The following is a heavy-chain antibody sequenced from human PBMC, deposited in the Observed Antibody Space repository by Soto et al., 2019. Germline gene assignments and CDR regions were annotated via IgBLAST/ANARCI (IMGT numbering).Heavy chain of an antibody. J-gene: IGHJ4*02. CDR1: DGSVSSGSYY. V-gene: IGHV4-61*01. CDR2: IYYSGST. D-gene: IGHD1-1*01. CDR3: ARERTGDPTFFDY. Sequence: STPFSLTFTFSDGSVSSGSYYWSWILQPPGKGLEWIGYIYYSGSTDYNPTLKNRVTISVDTSKNQFSLKLSSVTAADTAVYYCARERTGDPTFFDYWGQGTLVTVSS.